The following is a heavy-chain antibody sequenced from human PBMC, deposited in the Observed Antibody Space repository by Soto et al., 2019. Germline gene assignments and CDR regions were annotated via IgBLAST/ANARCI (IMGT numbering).Heavy chain of an antibody. CDR2: IKQDGSEK. CDR3: ANLAKNYYHYMDG. D-gene: IGHD1-26*01. Sequence: XXSLTLSCAASGFSISRCWMYWVHQAPGKGLEWVANIKQDGSEKYYVDSVKGRFTISRDNAKNSLSLQMNSLRAEDTAVYYCANLAKNYYHYMDGCGKGNTLTVSS. CDR1: GFSISRCW. J-gene: IGHJ6*03. V-gene: IGHV3-7*05.